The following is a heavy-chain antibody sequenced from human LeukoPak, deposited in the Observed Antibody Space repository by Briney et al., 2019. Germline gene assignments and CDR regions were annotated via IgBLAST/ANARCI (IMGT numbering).Heavy chain of an antibody. CDR1: GGSINSSSYY. Sequence: PSETLSLTCTVSGGSINSSSYYWGWIRQPPGKGLEWIGSIYYSGSTYYNPSLKSRVTISVDTSKNQFSLKLSSVTAADTAVYYCARDLGSVEGAFDIWGQGTMVTVSS. CDR2: IYYSGST. V-gene: IGHV4-39*07. D-gene: IGHD4-23*01. J-gene: IGHJ3*02. CDR3: ARDLGSVEGAFDI.